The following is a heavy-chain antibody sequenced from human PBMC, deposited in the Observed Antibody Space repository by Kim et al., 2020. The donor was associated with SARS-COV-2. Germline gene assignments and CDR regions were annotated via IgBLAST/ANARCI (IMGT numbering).Heavy chain of an antibody. V-gene: IGHV4-4*07. J-gene: IGHJ4*02. D-gene: IGHD5-12*01. CDR3: AVSRYSGYPFDY. CDR2: T. Sequence: TTYTPSHKSRVTRSVDTSKTQFSLKLSSVTAADTAVYYCAVSRYSGYPFDYWGQGTLVTVSS.